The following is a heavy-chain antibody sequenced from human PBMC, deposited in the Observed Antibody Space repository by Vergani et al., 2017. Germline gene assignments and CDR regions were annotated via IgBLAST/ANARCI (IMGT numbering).Heavy chain of an antibody. V-gene: IGHV4-39*02. CDR3: ARDLSHYYYYYGMDV. J-gene: IGHJ6*02. Sequence: QLQLQESGPGLVKPSETLFLTCTVSGGSISSSSYYWGWIRQPPGKGLEWIGSIYYSGSTYYNPSLKSPVTISVDTSKNQFSLKLSSVTAADTAVYYCARDLSHYYYYYGMDVWGQGTTVTVSS. CDR2: IYYSGST. CDR1: GGSISSSSYY.